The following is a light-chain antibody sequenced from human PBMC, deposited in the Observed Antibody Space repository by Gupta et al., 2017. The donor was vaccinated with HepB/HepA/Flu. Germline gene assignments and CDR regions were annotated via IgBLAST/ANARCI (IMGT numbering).Light chain of an antibody. CDR1: QSVSSRF. J-gene: IGKJ3*01. CDR2: GAS. CDR3: QQCGSAPFT. V-gene: IGKV3-20*01. Sequence: VLPPPPVTLCLLPGERATLSCRASQSVSSRFLAWYKQRSGQATRILIAGASSRAAGGPDRVSGSGSGTDCTLTISRLEPEEWAVYYCQQCGSAPFTCGAGTKVEIK.